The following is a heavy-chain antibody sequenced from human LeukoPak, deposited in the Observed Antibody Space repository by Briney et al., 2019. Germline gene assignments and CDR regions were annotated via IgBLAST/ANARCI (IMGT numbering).Heavy chain of an antibody. D-gene: IGHD2-15*01. CDR3: ARQAVLGYCSGGSCYSVAFDI. Sequence: GGSLKISCKGSGYSFTSYWIGWVRQMPGKGLEWMGIIYPGDSDTRYSPSFQGQVTISADKSISTAYLQWSSLKASDTAMYYCARQAVLGYCSGGSCYSVAFDIWGQGTMVTVSS. V-gene: IGHV5-51*01. CDR2: IYPGDSDT. J-gene: IGHJ3*02. CDR1: GYSFTSYW.